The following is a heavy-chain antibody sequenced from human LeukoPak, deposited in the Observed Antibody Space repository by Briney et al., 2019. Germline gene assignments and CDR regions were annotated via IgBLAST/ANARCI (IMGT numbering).Heavy chain of an antibody. CDR3: ARRSVYYGGNQGY. CDR2: IYYSGST. D-gene: IGHD4-23*01. J-gene: IGHJ4*02. Sequence: SETLSLTCTVSGGSISSSSYYWGWIRQPPGKGLEWIGSIYYSGSTYYNPSLKSRVTISVDTSKNQFSLKLSSVTAADTAVYYCARRSVYYGGNQGYWGQGTLVTVSS. V-gene: IGHV4-39*07. CDR1: GGSISSSSYY.